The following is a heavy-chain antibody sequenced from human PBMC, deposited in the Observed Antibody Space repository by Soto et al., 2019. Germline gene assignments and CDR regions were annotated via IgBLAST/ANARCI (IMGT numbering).Heavy chain of an antibody. CDR1: GFTFSSYW. CDR2: IKKDGSEK. V-gene: IGHV3-7*01. D-gene: IGHD6-19*01. J-gene: IGHJ3*02. Sequence: GGSLRLSCVASGFTFSSYWMSWVRQAPGKGLEWVANIKKDGSEKYSVDSLKGRFTISRDNAKNSLYLQMNSLRAEDTAVYYCARDRSGYAFDIWGQGTMVTVSS. CDR3: ARDRSGYAFDI.